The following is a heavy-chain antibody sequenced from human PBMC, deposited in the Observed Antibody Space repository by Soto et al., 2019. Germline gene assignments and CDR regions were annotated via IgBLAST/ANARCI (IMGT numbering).Heavy chain of an antibody. CDR3: AKNQGVELVPLATVDWFDP. Sequence: GGSLRLSCAASGFIFENFGMSWVRQAPGKGLEWISSISGSGFKKYYADSVKGRFTISRDNPKSTVYLELNNLSAEDTAVYHCAKNQGVELVPLATVDWFDPWGQGSVVTVSS. J-gene: IGHJ5*02. D-gene: IGHD1-26*01. CDR1: GFIFENFG. V-gene: IGHV3-23*01. CDR2: ISGSGFKK.